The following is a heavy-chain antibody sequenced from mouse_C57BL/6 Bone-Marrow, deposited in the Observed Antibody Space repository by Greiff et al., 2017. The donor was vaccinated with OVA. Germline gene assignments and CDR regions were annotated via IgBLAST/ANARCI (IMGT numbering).Heavy chain of an antibody. J-gene: IGHJ3*01. CDR1: GYSITSGYY. V-gene: IGHV3-6*01. CDR3: ARGGYYGSSD. Sequence: EVKLQESGPGLVKPSQSLSLTCSVTGYSITSGYYWNWIRQFPGNKLEWMGYISYDGSNNYNPSLKNRISITRDTSKNQFFLKLNSVTTEDTATYYCARGGYYGSSDWGQGTLVTVSA. CDR2: ISYDGSN. D-gene: IGHD1-1*01.